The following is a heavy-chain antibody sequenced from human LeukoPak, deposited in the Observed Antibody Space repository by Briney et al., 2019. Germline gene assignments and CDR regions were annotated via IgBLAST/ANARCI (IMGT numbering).Heavy chain of an antibody. CDR1: GISTHS. CDR2: ISYDGRQK. D-gene: IGHD3-10*01. J-gene: IGHJ3*02. CDR3: ARMVRGVNAFDI. Sequence: GGSLRLSCAASGISTHSVNWVRQAPGKGLEWVAVISYDGRQKYYADSVKGRFTISRDNAKNSLSLQMNSLRAEDTAVYYYARMVRGVNAFDIWGQGTMVTVSS. V-gene: IGHV3-30*03.